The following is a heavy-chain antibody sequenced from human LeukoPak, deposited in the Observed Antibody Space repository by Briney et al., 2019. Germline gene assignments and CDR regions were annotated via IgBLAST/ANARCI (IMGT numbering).Heavy chain of an antibody. D-gene: IGHD3-22*01. V-gene: IGHV3-66*01. CDR2: IYSDGNT. CDR3: ARGKYDSSGFYSHAFDI. CDR1: GFTVSSNY. Sequence: PGGSLRLSCAASGFTVSSNYMSWVRQAPGKGLEWVSVIYSDGNTYYADSVKGGFTISRDNSKNTLYLQMNSLRAEDTAVCFCARGKYDSSGFYSHAFDIWGQGTMVTVSS. J-gene: IGHJ3*02.